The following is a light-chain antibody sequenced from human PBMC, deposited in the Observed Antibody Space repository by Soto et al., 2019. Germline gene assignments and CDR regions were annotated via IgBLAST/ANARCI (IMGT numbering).Light chain of an antibody. CDR1: HNLNTY. CDR2: AAS. J-gene: IGKJ5*01. Sequence: DIQMTQSPSSLSASVGDRVAITCRASHNLNTYLNWYQQRPGKAPRLLIYAASSVQGGVPSRLSGSGSGTDFTLTSSSMQLEDFATYYCQLSDSSLTCGQGTRLEIE. V-gene: IGKV1-39*01. CDR3: QLSDSSLT.